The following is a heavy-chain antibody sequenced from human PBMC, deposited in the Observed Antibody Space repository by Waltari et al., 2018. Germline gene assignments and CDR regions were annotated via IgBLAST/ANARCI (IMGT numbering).Heavy chain of an antibody. V-gene: IGHV3-30*18. CDR2: ISHDGVDK. Sequence: QVQLVESGGGVVQPGRSLTLSFAASGVTFSNSGMHWVRQAPGKGLEWVAVISHDGVDKYYADSVKGRLTIFRDNSKDTLYVQIKSPRSEDTGLYYCVKDGTTTAGYFDHWGQGTPVTVSS. CDR3: VKDGTTTAGYFDH. CDR1: GVTFSNSG. J-gene: IGHJ4*02. D-gene: IGHD1-1*01.